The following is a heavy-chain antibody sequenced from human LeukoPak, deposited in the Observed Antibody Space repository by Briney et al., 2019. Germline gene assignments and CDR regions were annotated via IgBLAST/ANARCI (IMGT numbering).Heavy chain of an antibody. V-gene: IGHV4-59*01. CDR3: ARARTYSYALYYFDY. CDR2: IYYSGIT. D-gene: IGHD5-18*01. CDR1: GGSISSYY. J-gene: IGHJ4*02. Sequence: SETLSLTCTVSGGSISSYYWSWIRQPPGKGLEWIAYIYYSGITNYNPSLKSRVTISVDTSKNQFSLKLSSVTAADTAVYYCARARTYSYALYYFDYWGQGNLVTVSS.